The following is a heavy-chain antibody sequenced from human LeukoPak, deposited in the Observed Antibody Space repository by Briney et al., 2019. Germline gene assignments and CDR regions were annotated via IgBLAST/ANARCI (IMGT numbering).Heavy chain of an antibody. CDR2: IYYSGST. CDR3: TRHVCKRGIAVAGSPGWFDP. CDR1: AGSISSSSYS. Sequence: SETLSLTCTVSAGSISSSSYSWGWIRQPPGKGLEWIGSIYYSGSTNYNPSLKSRVTMSVDTSTNQFSLRLSSVTATDTAVYYCTRHVCKRGIAVAGSPGWFDPWGQGTLVTVSS. J-gene: IGHJ5*02. D-gene: IGHD6-19*01. V-gene: IGHV4-39*01.